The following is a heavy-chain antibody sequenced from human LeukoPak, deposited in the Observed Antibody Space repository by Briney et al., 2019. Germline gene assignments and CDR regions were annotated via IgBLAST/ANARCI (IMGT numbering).Heavy chain of an antibody. CDR3: AKGASSSHYYFDY. J-gene: IGHJ4*02. V-gene: IGHV3-23*01. D-gene: IGHD2-15*01. CDR1: AFTFSTYA. CDR2: ISGSGDNT. Sequence: GGSLRLSCAASAFTFSTYAMSWVRQAPGKGLEWVSVISGSGDNTYYADSVKGRFTISRDNSNNTLYLQMNSLRAEDTAVYYCAKGASSSHYYFDYRGQGTLVTVSS.